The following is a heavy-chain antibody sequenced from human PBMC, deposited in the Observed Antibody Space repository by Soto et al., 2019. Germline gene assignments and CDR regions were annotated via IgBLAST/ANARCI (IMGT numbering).Heavy chain of an antibody. CDR3: ATSYGSGYRAFDY. V-gene: IGHV1-69*04. J-gene: IGHJ4*02. CDR1: GDTFSFYS. CDR2: VNPILSMS. Sequence: QVQLVQSGAEVKRPGSSVKVSCKASGDTFSFYSINWVRQAPGLGLEWLGRVNPILSMSNYAQRFQRRVKMTADKSRSTAYMELSGLRSEDTAMYYCATSYGSGYRAFDYWGQGALVTFSS. D-gene: IGHD3-10*01.